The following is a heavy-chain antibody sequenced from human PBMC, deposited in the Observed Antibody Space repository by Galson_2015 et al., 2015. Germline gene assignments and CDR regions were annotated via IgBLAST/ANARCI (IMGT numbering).Heavy chain of an antibody. J-gene: IGHJ6*03. CDR1: GFTFSSYS. CDR2: ISSSSSYI. CDR3: AREAPGYSGSHNPYYYYMDV. D-gene: IGHD1-26*01. V-gene: IGHV3-21*01. Sequence: SLRLSCAASGFTFSSYSMNWVRQAPGKGLEWVSSISSSSSYIYYADSVKGRFTISRDNAKNSLYLQMNSLRAEDTAVYYCAREAPGYSGSHNPYYYYMDVWGKGTTVTVSS.